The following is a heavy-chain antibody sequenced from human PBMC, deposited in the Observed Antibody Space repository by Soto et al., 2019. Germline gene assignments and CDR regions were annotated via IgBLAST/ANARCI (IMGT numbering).Heavy chain of an antibody. CDR2: IHYSGTT. Sequence: PSETLSLTCIVSGGSITSYFWTWIRQPPGKGLEWIGYIHYSGTTSFFPSYNPSLRSRVTISEDTSKNQFSLKLLSVTTADTAVYFCAAGEASSRNLAPYYLDFWGQGTLVTVSS. J-gene: IGHJ4*02. D-gene: IGHD6-13*01. CDR3: AAGEASSRNLAPYYLDF. V-gene: IGHV4-59*01. CDR1: GGSITSYF.